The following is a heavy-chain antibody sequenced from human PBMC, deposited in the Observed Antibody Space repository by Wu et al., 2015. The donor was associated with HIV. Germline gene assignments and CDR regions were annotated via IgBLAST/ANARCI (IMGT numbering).Heavy chain of an antibody. D-gene: IGHD6-13*01. V-gene: IGHV1-46*01. J-gene: IGHJ4*02. CDR1: GYTFTSYY. CDR3: ARASPGIAAAGSPELDY. CDR2: INPSGGST. Sequence: QVQLVQSGAEVKKPGASVKVSCKASGYTFTSYYMHWVRQAPGQGLEWMGIINPSGGSTSYAQKFQGRVTMTRDTSTSTVYMELSSLRSEDTAVYNCARASPGIAAAGSPELDYWGQGTLVIVSS.